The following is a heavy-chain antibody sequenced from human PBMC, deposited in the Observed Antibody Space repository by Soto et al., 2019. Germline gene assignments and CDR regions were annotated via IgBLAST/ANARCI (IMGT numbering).Heavy chain of an antibody. CDR3: ARAIQTPDTH. D-gene: IGHD2-2*02. J-gene: IGHJ4*02. Sequence: ESGGGLVQPGGSLRLSCAASGITFSSYWMNWVRQAPGNGLEWVATIKHDGSEKHYVDSVKGRFTISRDNANNSLYLQMNSLRAEDTAVYYCARAIQTPDTHWGQGIVVTVSS. V-gene: IGHV3-7*04. CDR1: GITFSSYW. CDR2: IKHDGSEK.